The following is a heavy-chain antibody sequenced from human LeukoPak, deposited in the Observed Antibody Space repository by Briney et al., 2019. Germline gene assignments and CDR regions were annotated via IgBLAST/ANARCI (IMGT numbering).Heavy chain of an antibody. V-gene: IGHV1-2*02. Sequence: ASVKVSCKASGYTFTGYYMHWVRQAPGQGLEWMGWINPNSGGTNYAQKFQGRVTMTRDTSISTAYMELSRLRFDDTAVYCCASGDCSSTSCYISVPFDIWGQGTMVTVSS. D-gene: IGHD2-2*02. CDR1: GYTFTGYY. CDR3: ASGDCSSTSCYISVPFDI. J-gene: IGHJ3*02. CDR2: INPNSGGT.